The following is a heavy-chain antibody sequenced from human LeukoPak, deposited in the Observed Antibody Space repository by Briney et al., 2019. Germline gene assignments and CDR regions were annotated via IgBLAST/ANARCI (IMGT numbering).Heavy chain of an antibody. D-gene: IGHD4-17*01. CDR3: ARGFAYGDTGSFDY. Sequence: SETLSLTCTVSGGSISNYYWSWIRQPPGKGLEWIGYIYYSGSTTYNPSLKSRVTISVDTSKNQFSLKLSSVTVADTAVYYCARGFAYGDTGSFDYWGQGTLVTVSS. J-gene: IGHJ4*02. V-gene: IGHV4-59*01. CDR1: GGSISNYY. CDR2: IYYSGST.